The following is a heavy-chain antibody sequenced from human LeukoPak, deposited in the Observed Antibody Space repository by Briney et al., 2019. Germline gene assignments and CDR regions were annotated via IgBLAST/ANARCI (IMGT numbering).Heavy chain of an antibody. D-gene: IGHD5-24*01. V-gene: IGHV3-30*03. CDR3: AREIEMALGY. J-gene: IGHJ4*02. Sequence: GGSLRLSCAASGFTFSSCGMHWVRQAPGKGLEWVAVMSYDGSNKYYADSVKGRFTISRDNSKNTLYLQMNSLRAEDTAVYYCAREIEMALGYWGQGTLVTVSS. CDR2: MSYDGSNK. CDR1: GFTFSSCG.